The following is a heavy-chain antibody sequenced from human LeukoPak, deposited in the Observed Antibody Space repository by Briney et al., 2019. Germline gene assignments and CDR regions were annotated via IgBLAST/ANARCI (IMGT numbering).Heavy chain of an antibody. CDR2: ISSSGNTI. Sequence: GGSLRLSCEASGLTFSGYDMNWVRQAPGKGLEWISYISSSGNTIYYAHSVKGRFTISRDNAQNSLYLQMSSLRAEDSAVYYCARDLTEAGPMDVWGQGTTVTVSS. J-gene: IGHJ6*02. D-gene: IGHD6-19*01. CDR1: GLTFSGYD. CDR3: ARDLTEAGPMDV. V-gene: IGHV3-48*03.